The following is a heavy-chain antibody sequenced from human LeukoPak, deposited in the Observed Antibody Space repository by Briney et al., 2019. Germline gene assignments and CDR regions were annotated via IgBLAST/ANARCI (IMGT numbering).Heavy chain of an antibody. Sequence: PGGSLTLSCAASGFTFSSYWMHWFRQAPGEVLVWVSRINGDVSSTSYAASVKGRFTISRDNATNTLYLQMNSLRAADTAVYYCARDYCSSTSCFPDYWGQGTLVTVSS. CDR2: INGDVSST. J-gene: IGHJ4*02. D-gene: IGHD2-2*01. V-gene: IGHV3-74*01. CDR3: ARDYCSSTSCFPDY. CDR1: GFTFSSYW.